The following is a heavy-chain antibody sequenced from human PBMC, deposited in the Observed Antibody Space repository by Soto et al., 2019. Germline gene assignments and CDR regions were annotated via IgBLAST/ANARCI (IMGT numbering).Heavy chain of an antibody. V-gene: IGHV4-34*01. Sequence: SETLSLTCAVYGGSFSGYYWSWIRQPPGKGLEWIGEINHSGSTNYNPSLKSRVTISVGTSKNQFSLKLSSVTAADTAVYYCARSSRILWFGELFFDYWGQGTLVTVSS. CDR3: ARSSRILWFGELFFDY. CDR2: INHSGST. D-gene: IGHD3-10*01. CDR1: GGSFSGYY. J-gene: IGHJ4*02.